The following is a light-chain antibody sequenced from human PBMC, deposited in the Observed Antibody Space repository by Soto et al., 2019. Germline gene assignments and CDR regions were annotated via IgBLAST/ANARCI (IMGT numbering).Light chain of an antibody. CDR2: EVT. CDR3: SSYTSSTSWV. Sequence: QSALTQPAPVSGSPGQSITISCTGTSSDVGVYNYVSWYQQHPGKAPKLIIYEVTNRPSGVSDRFSGSKSGNTASLTISGLQAEDEADYYCSSYTSSTSWVFGGGTKLTVL. V-gene: IGLV2-14*01. J-gene: IGLJ3*02. CDR1: SSDVGVYNY.